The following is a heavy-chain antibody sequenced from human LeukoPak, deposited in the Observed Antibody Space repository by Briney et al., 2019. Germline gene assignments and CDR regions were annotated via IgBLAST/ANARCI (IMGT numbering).Heavy chain of an antibody. D-gene: IGHD6-13*01. V-gene: IGHV3-7*01. Sequence: GGSLRLSCAASGFSFRTYWMSWVRQAPGKGLEWVANIKEDGREEYYVDSVEGRFTISRDNAKNSLYLQMNNLRAEDTAMYYCARDSAGNDYWGQGTLVTVSS. CDR3: ARDSAGNDY. J-gene: IGHJ4*02. CDR1: GFSFRTYW. CDR2: IKEDGREE.